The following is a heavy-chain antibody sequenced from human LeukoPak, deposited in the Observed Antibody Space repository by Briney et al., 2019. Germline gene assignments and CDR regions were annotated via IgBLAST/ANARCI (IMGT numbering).Heavy chain of an antibody. CDR3: AKEGSSGYYYLDY. V-gene: IGHV3-30*18. CDR1: GFTFSSYG. Sequence: GGSLRLSCAASGFTFSSYGMHWVRQAPGKGLEWVAVISYDGSNKYYADSVKGRFTISRDNSKNTLYLQMNSLRAEDTVVYYCAKEGSSGYYYLDYRGQGTLVTVSS. CDR2: ISYDGSNK. J-gene: IGHJ4*02. D-gene: IGHD3-22*01.